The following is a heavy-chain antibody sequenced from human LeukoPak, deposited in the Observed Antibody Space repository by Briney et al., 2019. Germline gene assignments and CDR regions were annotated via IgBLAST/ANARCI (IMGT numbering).Heavy chain of an antibody. J-gene: IGHJ4*02. CDR3: ASLTGTSLLPD. Sequence: GGSLRLSCAASGFTFIIYAMSWVRQAPGEGLERVSAISGSVGSTNYADSVKGRFSISRDNSKNTRYLQMNSPRAEKTAVYYSASLTGTSLLPDWGRGTLVSV. CDR1: GFTFIIYA. V-gene: IGHV3-23*01. CDR2: ISGSVGST. D-gene: IGHD1-20*01.